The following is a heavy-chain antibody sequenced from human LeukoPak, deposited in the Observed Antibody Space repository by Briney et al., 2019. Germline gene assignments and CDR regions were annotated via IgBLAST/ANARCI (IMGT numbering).Heavy chain of an antibody. CDR2: MNGNGGRI. CDR3: ARATGIAAAGTLDY. CDR1: GFTFSSYG. Sequence: PGGSLRLSCAASGFTFSSYGMAWVRQAPGKGLEWVSGMNGNGGRIYYADSVKGRFTISRDNSKNTLYLQMNSLRAEDTAVYYCARATGIAAAGTLDYWGQGTLVTVSS. J-gene: IGHJ4*02. D-gene: IGHD6-13*01. V-gene: IGHV3-23*01.